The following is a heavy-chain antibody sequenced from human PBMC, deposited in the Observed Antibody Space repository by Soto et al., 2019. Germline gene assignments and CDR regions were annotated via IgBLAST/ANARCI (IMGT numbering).Heavy chain of an antibody. Sequence: PGESLKISCKASGYSFTNNWIGWVRQMPGKGLEWMGIIYPSDSDARYSPSFQGQVTISVDKSISTAYLQWSSLKASDTAMYYCARRNRGFDYWGQGTLVTVSS. J-gene: IGHJ4*02. CDR3: ARRNRGFDY. V-gene: IGHV5-51*01. CDR1: GYSFTNNW. CDR2: IYPSDSDA. D-gene: IGHD1-1*01.